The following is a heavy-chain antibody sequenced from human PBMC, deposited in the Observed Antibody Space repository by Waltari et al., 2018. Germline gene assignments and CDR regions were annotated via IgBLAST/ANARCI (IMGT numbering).Heavy chain of an antibody. CDR1: GYTFNDYY. CDR2: INPKRGGT. J-gene: IGHJ1*01. Sequence: QVQLVQSGAEVKKPGASVKVSCKASGYTFNDYYMHWVRQAPGQGLEWMGWINPKRGGTNYAQKFQGRVTMTSDTSISTVYMQLSRLRSDDTAVYYCARDSPSVTDEFFQYWGQGTLVTVSS. V-gene: IGHV1-2*02. D-gene: IGHD4-4*01. CDR3: ARDSPSVTDEFFQY.